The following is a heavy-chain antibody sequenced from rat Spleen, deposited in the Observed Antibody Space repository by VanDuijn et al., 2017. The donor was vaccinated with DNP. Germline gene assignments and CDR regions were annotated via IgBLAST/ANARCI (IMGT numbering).Heavy chain of an antibody. CDR2: ISYEGSST. CDR3: ARWNSGHFDY. J-gene: IGHJ2*01. Sequence: EVQLVESGGGLVQPGRSLKLSCAASGFTFSDYYMAWVRQAPKKGLEWVASISYEGSSTFYGDSVKGRFTISRDNAKNTLYLQMNSLRSEDMATYYCARWNSGHFDYWGQGVMVPVSS. V-gene: IGHV5-22*01. CDR1: GFTFSDYY. D-gene: IGHD4-3*01.